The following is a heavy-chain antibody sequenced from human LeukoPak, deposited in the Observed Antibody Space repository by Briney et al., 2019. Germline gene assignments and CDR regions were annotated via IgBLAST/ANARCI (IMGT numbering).Heavy chain of an antibody. CDR1: GFTFSSYG. CDR2: IRYDGSNK. D-gene: IGHD3-10*01. Sequence: AGGSLRLSCAASGFTFSSYGMHWVRQAPGKGLEWVAFIRYDGSNKYYADSVKGRFTISRDNSKNTPYLQMNSLRAEDTAVYYCARDYFSRAALLGYFDLWGRGTLVTVSS. J-gene: IGHJ2*01. CDR3: ARDYFSRAALLGYFDL. V-gene: IGHV3-30*02.